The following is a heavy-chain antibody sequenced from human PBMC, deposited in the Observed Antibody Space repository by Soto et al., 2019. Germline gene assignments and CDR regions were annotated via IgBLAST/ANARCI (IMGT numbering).Heavy chain of an antibody. Sequence: PGGSLRLSCAASGFTFSSYGMHWVRQAPGKGLEWVAVISYDGSNKYYADSVKGRFTISRDNSKNTLYLQMNSLRAEDTAVYYCAKVIADRWSGMDVWGQGTTVTVSS. CDR2: ISYDGSNK. CDR3: AKVIADRWSGMDV. J-gene: IGHJ6*02. CDR1: GFTFSSYG. D-gene: IGHD6-6*01. V-gene: IGHV3-30*18.